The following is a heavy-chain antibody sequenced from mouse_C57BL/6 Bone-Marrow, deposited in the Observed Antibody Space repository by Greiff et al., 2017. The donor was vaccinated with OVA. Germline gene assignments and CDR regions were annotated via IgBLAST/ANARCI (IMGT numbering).Heavy chain of an antibody. D-gene: IGHD1-1*01. CDR2: INPSTGGT. J-gene: IGHJ3*01. CDR1: GYSFTGYY. CDR3: ARRDYGSREGPWFAY. Sequence: EVQVVESGPELVKPGASVKISCKASGYSFTGYYMNWVKQSPEKSLEWIGEINPSTGGTTYNQKFKAKATLTVDKSSSTAYMQLKSLTSEDSAVYYCARRDYGSREGPWFAYWGQGTLVTVSA. V-gene: IGHV1-42*01.